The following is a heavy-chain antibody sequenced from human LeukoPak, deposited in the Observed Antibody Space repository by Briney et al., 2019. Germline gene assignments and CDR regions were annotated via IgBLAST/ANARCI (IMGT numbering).Heavy chain of an antibody. CDR3: ARSAIAVAGSWFDP. V-gene: IGHV1-2*02. CDR2: INPNSGGT. J-gene: IGHJ5*02. D-gene: IGHD6-19*01. CDR1: GYTFTGYY. Sequence: GASVKVSCTASGYTFTGYYMHWVRQAPGQGLEWMGWINPNSGGTNYAQKFQGRVTMTRDTSISTAYMELSRLRSDDTAVYYCARSAIAVAGSWFDPWGQGTLVTVSS.